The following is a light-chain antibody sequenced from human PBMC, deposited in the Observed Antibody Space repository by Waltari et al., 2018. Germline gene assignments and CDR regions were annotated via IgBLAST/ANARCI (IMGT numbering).Light chain of an antibody. CDR2: DAS. CDR1: QDISNY. V-gene: IGKV1-33*01. Sequence: DIQMTQSPSSLSASVGDRVTITCQASQDISNYLKWYQQKPGKAPKLLIYDASNFETGVPSRFSGSGSGTDFTFTISSLQPEDIATYYCQQYDNLSWTFGQGTKVEIK. CDR3: QQYDNLSWT. J-gene: IGKJ1*01.